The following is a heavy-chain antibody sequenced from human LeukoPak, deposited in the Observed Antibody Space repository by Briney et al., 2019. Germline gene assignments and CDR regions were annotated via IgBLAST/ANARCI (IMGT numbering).Heavy chain of an antibody. CDR3: ARDGLVGATNY. J-gene: IGHJ4*02. CDR2: IIPILGIA. Sequence: SVKVSCKASGGTFSSYAISWVRQAPGQGLEWMGRIIPILGIANYAQKFQGRVTITADKSTSTAYMELSSLRSEDTAVYYCARDGLVGATNYWGQGTLVTVSS. D-gene: IGHD1-26*01. CDR1: GGTFSSYA. V-gene: IGHV1-69*04.